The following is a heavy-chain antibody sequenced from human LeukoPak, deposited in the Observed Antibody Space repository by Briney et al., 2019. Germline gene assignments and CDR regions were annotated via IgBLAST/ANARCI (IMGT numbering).Heavy chain of an antibody. Sequence: ASVKVSCKASGYTFTGYYMHWVRQAPGQGLEWMGWINPNSGGTNYAQKFQGRVTMTRDTSISTAYMELSRLRFDDTAVYYCARPGYDYGDAATDYWGQGTLVTVSS. V-gene: IGHV1-2*02. D-gene: IGHD4-17*01. CDR2: INPNSGGT. CDR1: GYTFTGYY. J-gene: IGHJ4*02. CDR3: ARPGYDYGDAATDY.